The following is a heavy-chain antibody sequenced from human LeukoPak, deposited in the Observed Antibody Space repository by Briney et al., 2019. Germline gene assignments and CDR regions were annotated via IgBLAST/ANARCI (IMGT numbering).Heavy chain of an antibody. CDR2: ISYDGSNK. CDR3: ARDLNYYDSSGYSLGAFDI. Sequence: GGSLRLSCAASGFTFSSYAMHWVRQAPGRGLEWVAVISYDGSNKYYADSVKGRFTISRDNSKNTLYLQMNSLRAEDTAVYYCARDLNYYDSSGYSLGAFDIWGQGTMVTVSS. V-gene: IGHV3-30-3*01. D-gene: IGHD3-22*01. CDR1: GFTFSSYA. J-gene: IGHJ3*02.